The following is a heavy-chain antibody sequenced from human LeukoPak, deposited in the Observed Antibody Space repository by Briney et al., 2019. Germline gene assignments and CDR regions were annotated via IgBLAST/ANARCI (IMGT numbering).Heavy chain of an antibody. CDR3: ARHSDVIGAI. CDR1: DYTFTHQW. D-gene: IGHD3-10*01. Sequence: GESLRISCKASDYTFTHQWIGWVRQMSGSGLEWMGIIYPRDSDTIYSPSFQGHVTISADTSINTAYLEWSSLEASDTAIYYWARHSDVIGAIWGQGTLVTVSS. CDR2: IYPRDSDT. V-gene: IGHV5-51*01. J-gene: IGHJ4*02.